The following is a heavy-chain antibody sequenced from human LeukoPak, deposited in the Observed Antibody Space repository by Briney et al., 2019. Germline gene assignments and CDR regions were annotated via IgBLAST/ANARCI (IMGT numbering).Heavy chain of an antibody. Sequence: GGSLRLSCTASGFTFSDNAIRWVRQAPGKGLEWVAVMTSDGTITHYADSVKGRFTISRDSSKNTLYLQMNSLTTDDPAVYYCGRGRVSPRVGLRSSLYSLDYWGRGGLVTVSS. D-gene: IGHD2-2*01. CDR3: GRGRVSPRVGLRSSLYSLDY. CDR2: MTSDGTIT. V-gene: IGHV3-30*14. J-gene: IGHJ4*02. CDR1: GFTFSDNA.